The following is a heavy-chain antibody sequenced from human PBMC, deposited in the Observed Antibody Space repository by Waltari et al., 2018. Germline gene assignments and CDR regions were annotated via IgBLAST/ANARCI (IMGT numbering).Heavy chain of an antibody. CDR1: GYSISSGYY. CDR3: ARHQVGGRDCEY. V-gene: IGHV4-38-2*01. J-gene: IGHJ4*02. D-gene: IGHD1-26*01. Sequence: QVQLHESGPGLVKSSETLSLTCAVSGYSISSGYYWGWIRQPPGKGLAWIGTIYQSGSTYYNPSLKSRSTISLDTTKNQFSLKLNSVTAADTAVYYCARHQVGGRDCEYWGQGTLVTVSS. CDR2: IYQSGST.